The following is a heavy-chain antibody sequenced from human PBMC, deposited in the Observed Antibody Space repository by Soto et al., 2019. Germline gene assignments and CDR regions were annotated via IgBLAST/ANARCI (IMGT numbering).Heavy chain of an antibody. CDR3: ARWAVAAEFDP. V-gene: IGHV3-33*01. Sequence: GGSLRLSCAASGFTFSSYGMHWVRQAPGKGLEWVAVIWYDGSNKYYADSVKGRFTISRDNSKNTLYLQMNSLRAEDTAVYYCARWAVAAEFDPWGQGTLVTVSS. CDR1: GFTFSSYG. D-gene: IGHD6-19*01. CDR2: IWYDGSNK. J-gene: IGHJ5*02.